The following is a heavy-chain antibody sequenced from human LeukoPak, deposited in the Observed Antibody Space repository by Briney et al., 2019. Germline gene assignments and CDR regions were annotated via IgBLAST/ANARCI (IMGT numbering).Heavy chain of an antibody. J-gene: IGHJ4*02. Sequence: ASVKVSCKVSGYTLTELSMHWVRQTPGRGLGWMGGFGPEDGETIYAQKFQGRVTMTEDTSTDTAYMELSSLRSEDTAVYYCATHRSGYYYYDYWGQGTLVTVSS. CDR1: GYTLTELS. CDR2: FGPEDGET. CDR3: ATHRSGYYYYDY. D-gene: IGHD3-22*01. V-gene: IGHV1-24*01.